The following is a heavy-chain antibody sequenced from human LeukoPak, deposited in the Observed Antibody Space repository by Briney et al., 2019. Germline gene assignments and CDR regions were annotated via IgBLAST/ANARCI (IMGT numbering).Heavy chain of an antibody. D-gene: IGHD4-17*01. CDR3: ARDRTTVTLFDY. CDR1: GFTFTSVW. Sequence: GGSLRLSCAASGFTFTSVWMHWFRQVPGRGLVWISRISTDGAITGYADSVKGRFTISRDNAKNTLYLQMNSLRAEDTAVYYCARDRTTVTLFDYWDQGALVTVSS. J-gene: IGHJ4*02. V-gene: IGHV3-74*01. CDR2: ISTDGAIT.